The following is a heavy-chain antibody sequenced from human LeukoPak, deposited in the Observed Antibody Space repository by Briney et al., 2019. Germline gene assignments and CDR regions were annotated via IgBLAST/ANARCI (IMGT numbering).Heavy chain of an antibody. D-gene: IGHD4/OR15-4a*01. CDR2: IYSDNT. J-gene: IGHJ4*02. CDR3: ARRAGAYSHPYDY. V-gene: IGHV3-53*01. Sequence: PGGSLRLSCAASGFSFSRAWMSWVRQAPGKGLEWVSFIYSDNTHYSDSVKGRFTISRDNSKNTLYLQMNSLRAEDTAVYYCARRAGAYSHPYDYWGQGTLVTVSS. CDR1: GFSFSRAW.